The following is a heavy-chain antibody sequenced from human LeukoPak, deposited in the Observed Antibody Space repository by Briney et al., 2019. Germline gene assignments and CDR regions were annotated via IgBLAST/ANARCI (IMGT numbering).Heavy chain of an antibody. J-gene: IGHJ6*02. CDR1: GFTFSSYA. Sequence: SGGSLRLSCAASGFTFSSYAMSWVRQAPGKGLEWVSGIGSIGDTTDYADSVKGRFTVSRDNSKNTLYLQMNCLRAEDTAVYFCAMDPYHTNWGQGTTVTVAS. CDR2: IGSIGDTT. V-gene: IGHV3-23*01. D-gene: IGHD3-3*01. CDR3: AMDPYHTN.